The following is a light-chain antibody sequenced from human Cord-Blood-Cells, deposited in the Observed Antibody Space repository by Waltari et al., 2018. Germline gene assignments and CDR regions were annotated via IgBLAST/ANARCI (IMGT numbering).Light chain of an antibody. V-gene: IGKV3-20*01. CDR1: QSVNSSY. CDR2: GAS. CDR3: QQYGSSPLT. J-gene: IGKJ4*01. Sequence: EIVLTQSPGTLSLSPGERATLSCRASQSVNSSYLAWYQQKPGQAPRLLIYGASSRATGIQDRFSGSGSGTDFTLTISRLEPEDFAVYYCQQYGSSPLTFGGGTKVEIK.